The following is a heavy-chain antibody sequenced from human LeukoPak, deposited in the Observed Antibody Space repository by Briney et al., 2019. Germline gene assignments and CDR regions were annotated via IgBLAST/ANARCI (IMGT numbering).Heavy chain of an antibody. CDR3: AKGSGGPPPYDFWSGYYTGPWYFDY. V-gene: IGHV3-23*01. J-gene: IGHJ4*02. Sequence: GGSLRLSCAVSGFTFSRYAVSWVRRAPGKGLEGVSAISGSGGSTYRADSVGGRFTISRDNSKNTLYVQMNSVSAEDRAVYYCAKGSGGPPPYDFWSGYYTGPWYFDYWGQGTLVTVSS. D-gene: IGHD3-3*01. CDR2: ISGSGGST. CDR1: GFTFSRYA.